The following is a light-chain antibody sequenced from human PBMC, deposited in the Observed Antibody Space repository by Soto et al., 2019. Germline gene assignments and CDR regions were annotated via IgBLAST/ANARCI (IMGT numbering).Light chain of an antibody. Sequence: QSVLTQPASVSGSPGQSITISCTGTSSDVGGHNYVSWYQQHPGKAPKLMIYDVSNRPSGVSNRFSGSKSGNTASLTISGLQAEDEADYYCSSYTSSSTLYVVGTGTKVTVL. CDR1: SSDVGGHNY. CDR2: DVS. CDR3: SSYTSSSTLYV. V-gene: IGLV2-14*01. J-gene: IGLJ1*01.